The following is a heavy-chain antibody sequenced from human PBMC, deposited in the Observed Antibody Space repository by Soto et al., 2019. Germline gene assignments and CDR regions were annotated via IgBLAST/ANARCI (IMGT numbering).Heavy chain of an antibody. Sequence: QVQLVESGGGVVQPGRSLRLSCAASGFTFSSYAMHWVRQAPGKGLEWVAVISYDGSNKYYADSVKGRFTISRDNSKNTQYLQMKRLRSEDTAVYYCARGSLYYDSSGGEDWGQGTLVTLSS. V-gene: IGHV3-30-3*01. D-gene: IGHD3-22*01. CDR2: ISYDGSNK. CDR1: GFTFSSYA. J-gene: IGHJ4*02. CDR3: ARGSLYYDSSGGED.